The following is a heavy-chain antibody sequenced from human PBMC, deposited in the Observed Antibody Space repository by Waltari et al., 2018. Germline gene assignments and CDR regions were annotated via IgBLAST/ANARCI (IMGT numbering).Heavy chain of an antibody. D-gene: IGHD6-13*01. CDR3: ATVLAYSSSFEYAFDI. CDR2: IIPIFGTA. Sequence: QVQLVQSGAEVKKPGSSVEVSCKASGGTFSSYAISWVRQAPGQGLEWMGGIIPIFGTANYAQKFQGRVTITTDESTSTAYMELSSLRSEDTAVYYCATVLAYSSSFEYAFDIWGQGTMVTVSS. J-gene: IGHJ3*02. V-gene: IGHV1-69*05. CDR1: GGTFSSYA.